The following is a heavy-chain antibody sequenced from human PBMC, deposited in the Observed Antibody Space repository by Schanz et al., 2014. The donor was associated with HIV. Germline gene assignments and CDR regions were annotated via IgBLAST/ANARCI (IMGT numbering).Heavy chain of an antibody. CDR1: GFTFSDYS. Sequence: EVQLLESGGGLVQPGGSLRLSCAASGFTFSDYSMTWVRQAPGKGLEWVAFISATGAYIYYADSVKGRFTISRDNAQKSLFLQMNSLRDEDTAVYYCANSGYCTNGIFYTRGDGMDVWGQGTTVIVSS. V-gene: IGHV3-21*04. CDR3: ANSGYCTNGIFYTRGDGMDV. J-gene: IGHJ6*02. CDR2: ISATGAYI. D-gene: IGHD2-8*01.